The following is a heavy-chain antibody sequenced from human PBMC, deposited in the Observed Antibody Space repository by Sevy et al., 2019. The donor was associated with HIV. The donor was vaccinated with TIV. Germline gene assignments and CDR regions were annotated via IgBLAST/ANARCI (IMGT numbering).Heavy chain of an antibody. D-gene: IGHD2-15*01. Sequence: GGSLRLSCSASGFMFRTYAMTWVRQTPGKGLEWVSGISGSGDSTSYAKFVKGRFTISRDNSKNTVYLQMTSLGVEDTALYYCAKDGSGHCSGGGCLFDDWGQGTPVTVSS. V-gene: IGHV3-23*01. CDR3: AKDGSGHCSGGGCLFDD. J-gene: IGHJ4*02. CDR1: GFMFRTYA. CDR2: ISGSGDST.